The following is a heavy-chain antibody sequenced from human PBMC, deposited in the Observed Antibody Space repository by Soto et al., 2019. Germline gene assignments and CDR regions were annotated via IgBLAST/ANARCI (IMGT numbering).Heavy chain of an antibody. Sequence: GGSLKLSCAASGFTFSSYAMSWVRQAPGKGLEWVSAISGSDGSTYYADSVKGRFTISGDNSKNTRYLQMNSLRAEETAVYYCAKWVGSNYYGSGSYYFSSYYYYYYMDVWGKGTTVTVSS. CDR1: GFTFSSYA. J-gene: IGHJ6*03. CDR2: ISGSDGST. D-gene: IGHD3-10*01. CDR3: AKWVGSNYYGSGSYYFSSYYYYYYMDV. V-gene: IGHV3-23*01.